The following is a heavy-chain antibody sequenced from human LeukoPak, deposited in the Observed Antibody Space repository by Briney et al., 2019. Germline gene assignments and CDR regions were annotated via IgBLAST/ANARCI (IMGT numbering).Heavy chain of an antibody. Sequence: GGSLRLSCAASGFTFSSYAMSWVRQAPGKGLEWVSVVSGSGGSTYYADYVKGRFTISRDNSKNTLYLQMNSLRAEDTAVYYCAKDRAYCGGDCYPGSDFDYWGQGTLVTVSS. J-gene: IGHJ4*02. CDR3: AKDRAYCGGDCYPGSDFDY. CDR1: GFTFSSYA. CDR2: VSGSGGST. D-gene: IGHD2-21*02. V-gene: IGHV3-23*01.